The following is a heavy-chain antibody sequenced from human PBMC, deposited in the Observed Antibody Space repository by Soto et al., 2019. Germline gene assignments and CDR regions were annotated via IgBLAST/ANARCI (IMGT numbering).Heavy chain of an antibody. CDR3: AKDGPSSEGGPTANSSY. Sequence: GGSLRLSCAASGFTFSSYAMSWVRQAPGKGLEWVSAISGSGGSTYYADSVKGRFTISRDNSKNTLYLQMNSLRAEDTAVYYCAKDGPSSEGGPTANSSYWGQGTLVTVSS. CDR1: GFTFSSYA. D-gene: IGHD5-18*01. J-gene: IGHJ4*02. CDR2: ISGSGGST. V-gene: IGHV3-23*01.